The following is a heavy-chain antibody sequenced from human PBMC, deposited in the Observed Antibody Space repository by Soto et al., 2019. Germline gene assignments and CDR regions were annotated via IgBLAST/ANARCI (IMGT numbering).Heavy chain of an antibody. CDR3: AKELYSSGSYYYYYMDV. Sequence: PGGSLRLSCAASGFTFSSYGMHWVRQAPGKGLEWVAVISYDGSNKYYADSVKGRFTISRDNSKNTLYLQMNSLRAEDTAVYYCAKELYSSGSYYYYYMDVWGQGTTVTVSS. CDR2: ISYDGSNK. J-gene: IGHJ6*03. D-gene: IGHD6-19*01. CDR1: GFTFSSYG. V-gene: IGHV3-30*18.